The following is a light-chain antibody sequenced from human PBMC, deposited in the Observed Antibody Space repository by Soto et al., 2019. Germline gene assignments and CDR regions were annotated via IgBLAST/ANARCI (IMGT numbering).Light chain of an antibody. Sequence: EIVMTQSPATLSVSPGQRATLSCRASQSVRSNLAWYQQTPGQAPRLLIFDASTRVTGIAARFSGSGSATEFTLTISSLQSEDFAVYYCQQYNNWPYTFGQGTKLEIK. CDR1: QSVRSN. CDR2: DAS. V-gene: IGKV3-15*01. CDR3: QQYNNWPYT. J-gene: IGKJ2*01.